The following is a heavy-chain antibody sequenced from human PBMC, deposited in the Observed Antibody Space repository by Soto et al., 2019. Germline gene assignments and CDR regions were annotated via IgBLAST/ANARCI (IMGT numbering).Heavy chain of an antibody. CDR3: AKDNVGYSYGSMYGMDV. J-gene: IGHJ6*02. D-gene: IGHD5-18*01. CDR1: GFTCDDYA. CDR2: ISWNSGSI. V-gene: IGHV3-9*01. Sequence: PGGSLRRSCAASGFTCDDYAMHWVRQAPGKGLEWVSGISWNSGSIGYADSVKGRFTISRDNAKNPLYLQMNSLRAEDTALYYCAKDNVGYSYGSMYGMDVWGQGTTVTVSS.